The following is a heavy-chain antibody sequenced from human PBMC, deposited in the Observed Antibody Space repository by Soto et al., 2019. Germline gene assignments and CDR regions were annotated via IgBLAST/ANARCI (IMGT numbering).Heavy chain of an antibody. CDR2: IIPIFGTA. D-gene: IGHD4-4*01. Sequence: QVQLVQSGAGVKKPGSSVKVSCKASGGTFSSYAISWVRQAPGQGLEWMGGIIPIFGTANYAQKFQGRVTITADESTRTAYMELSSLRSEDTAVYYCARHDYSNYPGWFDPWGQGTLVTVSS. CDR3: ARHDYSNYPGWFDP. J-gene: IGHJ5*02. CDR1: GGTFSSYA. V-gene: IGHV1-69*12.